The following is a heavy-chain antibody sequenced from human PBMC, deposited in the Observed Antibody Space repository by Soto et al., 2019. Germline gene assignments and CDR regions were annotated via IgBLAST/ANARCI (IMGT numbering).Heavy chain of an antibody. D-gene: IGHD6-19*01. J-gene: IGHJ4*02. Sequence: PGVSLRLSCAASGFTFSDYYMSWIRQAPGKGLEWVSIISASGRSTYHAASLKGRFTISRDNSKDTLYLQMTRLRAEDTAPYYCAKDAQWLDAHLASWGQAPQVTVSS. V-gene: IGHV3-23*01. CDR1: GFTFSDYY. CDR2: ISASGRST. CDR3: AKDAQWLDAHLAS.